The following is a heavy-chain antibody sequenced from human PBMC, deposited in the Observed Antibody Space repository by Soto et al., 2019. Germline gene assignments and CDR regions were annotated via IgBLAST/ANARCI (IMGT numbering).Heavy chain of an antibody. D-gene: IGHD3-16*01. CDR2: ISWNSGSI. Sequence: GGSLRLSCAASGFTFDDYAMHWVRQAPGKGLEWVSGISWNSGSIGYADSVKGRFTISRDNAKNSLYLQMNSLRAEDTALYYCAKDMGGGEIRAFDIWGQGTMVTVSS. V-gene: IGHV3-9*01. CDR3: AKDMGGGEIRAFDI. CDR1: GFTFDDYA. J-gene: IGHJ3*02.